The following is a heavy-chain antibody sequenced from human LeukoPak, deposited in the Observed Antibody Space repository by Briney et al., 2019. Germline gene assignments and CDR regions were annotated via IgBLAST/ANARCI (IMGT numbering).Heavy chain of an antibody. CDR3: ARSSSGSYYNGFDY. CDR1: GFTFSSYS. J-gene: IGHJ4*02. Sequence: PGGSLRLSCAASGFTFSSYSMNWVRQAPGKGLEWVSSISSSSSYIYYADSVKGRFTISRDNAKNSLYLRMNSLRAEDTAVYYCARSSSGSYYNGFDYWGQGTLVTVSS. CDR2: ISSSSSYI. D-gene: IGHD3-10*01. V-gene: IGHV3-21*01.